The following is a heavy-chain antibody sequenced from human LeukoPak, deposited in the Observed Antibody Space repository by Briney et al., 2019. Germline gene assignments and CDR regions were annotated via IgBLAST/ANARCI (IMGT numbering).Heavy chain of an antibody. J-gene: IGHJ2*01. V-gene: IGHV4-39*01. CDR2: IYYSGNT. CDR3: ARGDYGDYSFYWYFDL. D-gene: IGHD4-17*01. CDR1: GVSISSCNSY. Sequence: SETLSLTCTVSGVSISSCNSYWGWIRQPPGKGLEWIGSIYYSGNTCYNASLKSQVSISIDTSKNQCSLKLTSVTSADTAVYYCARGDYGDYSFYWYFDLWGRGTLVTVSS.